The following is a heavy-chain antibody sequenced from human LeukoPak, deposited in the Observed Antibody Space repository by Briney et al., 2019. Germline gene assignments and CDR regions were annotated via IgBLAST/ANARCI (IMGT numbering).Heavy chain of an antibody. D-gene: IGHD5-24*01. J-gene: IGHJ4*02. CDR3: ARQLEMATIGFDY. CDR2: IYPGDSDT. V-gene: IGHV5-51*01. Sequence: GESLKISCKGSGYSFSSYWIAWVRQMPGKGLEWMGIIYPGDSDTRYSPSFQGQVTISADKSISTAYLQWSSLKASDTAMYYCARQLEMATIGFDYWGQGTLVTVSS. CDR1: GYSFSSYW.